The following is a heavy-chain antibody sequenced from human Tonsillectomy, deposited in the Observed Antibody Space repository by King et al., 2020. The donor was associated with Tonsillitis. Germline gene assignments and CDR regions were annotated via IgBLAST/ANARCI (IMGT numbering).Heavy chain of an antibody. CDR2: MNPNSGNT. J-gene: IGHJ6*02. Sequence: QLVQSGAEVKKPGASVKVSCKASGYTFTSYDINWVRRATGQGLEWMGWMNPNSGNTGYAQKFQGRVTMTRSTSINTAYMELSSLTSEYSAVYYCARYCTSTSCYYGMDVWGQGTTVTVSS. CDR3: ARYCTSTSCYYGMDV. V-gene: IGHV1-8*01. CDR1: GYTFTSYD. D-gene: IGHD2-2*01.